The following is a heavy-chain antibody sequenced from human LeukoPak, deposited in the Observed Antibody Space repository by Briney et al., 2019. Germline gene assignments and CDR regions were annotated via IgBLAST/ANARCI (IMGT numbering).Heavy chain of an antibody. Sequence: SVKVSCKASGGTFSSYAISWVRQAPGQGLEWMGGIIPIFGTANYAQKFQGRVTITADESTSTAYMELRSLRSDDTAVYYCARDGRSRSDAFDIWGQGTMVTVSS. D-gene: IGHD1-14*01. CDR2: IIPIFGTA. CDR1: GGTFSSYA. J-gene: IGHJ3*02. V-gene: IGHV1-69*13. CDR3: ARDGRSRSDAFDI.